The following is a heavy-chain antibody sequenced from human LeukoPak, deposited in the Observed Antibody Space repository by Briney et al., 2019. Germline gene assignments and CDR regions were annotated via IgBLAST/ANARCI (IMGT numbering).Heavy chain of an antibody. J-gene: IGHJ4*02. CDR1: GFTFSSKA. V-gene: IGHV3-23*01. CDR3: AKGWGGNDWYGGDS. CDR2: ISGSGGST. D-gene: IGHD3-10*01. Sequence: PGGSLRLSCAASGFTFSSKAMSWVRQAPGKGLEWVSAISGSGGSTQYADSVKGRFTVSRDNSKNTLFLQMNSLRAEDTAVYYCAKGWGGNDWYGGDSWGQGTLVTVSS.